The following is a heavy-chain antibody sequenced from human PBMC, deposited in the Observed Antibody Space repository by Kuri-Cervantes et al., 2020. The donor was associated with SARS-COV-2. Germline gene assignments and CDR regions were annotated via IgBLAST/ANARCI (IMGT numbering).Heavy chain of an antibody. V-gene: IGHV3-21*01. D-gene: IGHD2-21*01. Sequence: GESLKISCVASKFTFSTCSINWVRQTPGKGLEWVSFITGSGSYKYYADSLKGRMSISKDDAKNSLYLQINSLRGEDTAVYFCARVAGEGPIYYYYMDVWGKGTTVTVSS. CDR2: ITGSGSYK. CDR1: KFTFSTCS. J-gene: IGHJ6*03. CDR3: ARVAGEGPIYYYYMDV.